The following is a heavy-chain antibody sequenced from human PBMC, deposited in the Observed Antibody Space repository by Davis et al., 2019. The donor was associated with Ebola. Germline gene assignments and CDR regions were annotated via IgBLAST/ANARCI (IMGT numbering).Heavy chain of an antibody. CDR3: ARWSSLTVTRAGPPNY. J-gene: IGHJ4*02. CDR1: GYTFTSYG. Sequence: ASVKVSCKASGYTFTSYGISWVRQAPGQGLEWMGWISAYNGDTNYAQKLQGRVTMTTDTSTSTAYMELRSLRSDDTAVYYCARWSSLTVTRAGPPNYWGQGTLVTVSS. V-gene: IGHV1-18*01. CDR2: ISAYNGDT. D-gene: IGHD4-17*01.